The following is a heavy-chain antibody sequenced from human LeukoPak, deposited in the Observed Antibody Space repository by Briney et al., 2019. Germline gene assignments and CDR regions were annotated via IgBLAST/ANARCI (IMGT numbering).Heavy chain of an antibody. V-gene: IGHV3-23*01. D-gene: IGHD5-18*01. Sequence: GGSLRLSCAASGFTFSNSAMSWVRQVPGKGLEWVSGISASGGSTYYADSVRGRFTISRDNSKNTLYVQMNSLRDEDTAVYYCARVDTAVLTGFDYWGQGTLVTVSP. CDR2: ISASGGST. J-gene: IGHJ4*02. CDR1: GFTFSNSA. CDR3: ARVDTAVLTGFDY.